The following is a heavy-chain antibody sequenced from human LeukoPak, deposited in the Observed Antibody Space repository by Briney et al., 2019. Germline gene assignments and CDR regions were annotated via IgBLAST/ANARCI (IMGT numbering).Heavy chain of an antibody. D-gene: IGHD2-2*01. CDR1: GGTFSSYA. CDR2: IIPIFGTA. J-gene: IGHJ3*02. CDR3: ATLGYCSSTSCRGAFDI. Sequence: SVKVSCKASGGTFSSYAICWVRQAPGQGLEWMGGIIPIFGTANYAQKFQGRVTITTDESTSTAYMELSSLRSEDTAVYYCATLGYCSSTSCRGAFDIWGQGTMVTVSS. V-gene: IGHV1-69*05.